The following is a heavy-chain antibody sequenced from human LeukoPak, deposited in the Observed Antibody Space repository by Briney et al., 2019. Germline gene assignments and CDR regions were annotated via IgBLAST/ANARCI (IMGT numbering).Heavy chain of an antibody. Sequence: ASVKVSCKASGYTFTGYYMHWVRQAPGQGLEWMGWINPNSGGTNYAQKFQGRVTMARDTSISTAYMEPSRLRSDDTAVYYCAAYSSGYYYFDYWGQGTLVTVSS. V-gene: IGHV1-2*02. CDR1: GYTFTGYY. CDR3: AAYSSGYYYFDY. D-gene: IGHD3-22*01. J-gene: IGHJ4*02. CDR2: INPNSGGT.